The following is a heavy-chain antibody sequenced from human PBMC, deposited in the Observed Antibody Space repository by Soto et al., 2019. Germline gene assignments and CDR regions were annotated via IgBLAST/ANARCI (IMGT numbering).Heavy chain of an antibody. J-gene: IGHJ6*02. V-gene: IGHV4-61*01. CDR2: IYYSGST. D-gene: IGHD6-13*01. Sequence: SETLSLTCTVSGGSVSSGSYYWSWIRQPPGKGLEWIGYIYYSGSTNYNPSLKSRVTISVDTSKNQFSLKLSSVTAADTAVYYCASIAAAGTVMYYYGMDVWGQGTTVTVSS. CDR3: ASIAAAGTVMYYYGMDV. CDR1: GGSVSSGSYY.